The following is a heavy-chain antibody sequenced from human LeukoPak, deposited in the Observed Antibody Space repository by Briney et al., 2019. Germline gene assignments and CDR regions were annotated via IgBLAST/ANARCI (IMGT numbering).Heavy chain of an antibody. CDR1: GFTFKNYA. V-gene: IGHV3-9*01. Sequence: GGSLRLSCAASGFTFKNYAMHWVRQAPGKGLEWVSSISWNSGNVDYADSVKGRFALSRDNAKNSLFLQMNSLRAEDTALYYCAKTRTYSSSSGYIDSWGQGTLVTVSS. J-gene: IGHJ4*02. CDR2: ISWNSGNV. CDR3: AKTRTYSSSSGYIDS. D-gene: IGHD6-6*01.